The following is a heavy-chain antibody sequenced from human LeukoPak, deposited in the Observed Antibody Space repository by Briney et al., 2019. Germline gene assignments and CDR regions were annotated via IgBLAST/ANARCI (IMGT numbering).Heavy chain of an antibody. CDR3: ARLSGGSAVDY. D-gene: IGHD2-15*01. CDR2: IIPIFGIA. V-gene: IGHV1-69*04. Sequence: ASVKVSCKASGGTFSSYAISWVRQPPGQGLEWMGRIIPIFGIANYAQKFQGRVTITADKSTSTAYMELSSLRSEDTAVYYCARLSGGSAVDYWGQGTLVTVSS. J-gene: IGHJ4*02. CDR1: GGTFSSYA.